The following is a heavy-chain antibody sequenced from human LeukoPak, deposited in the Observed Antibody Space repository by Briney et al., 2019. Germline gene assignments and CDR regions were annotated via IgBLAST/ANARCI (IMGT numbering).Heavy chain of an antibody. CDR1: GFTVSSNY. CDR3: AREDILTGPSDY. V-gene: IGHV3-66*01. J-gene: IGHJ4*02. D-gene: IGHD3-9*01. Sequence: GSLRLSCAASGFTVSSNYMSWVRQAPGKGLEWVSVIYSGGSTYYADSVKGRFTISRDNSKNTLYLQMNSLRAEDTAVYYCAREDILTGPSDYWGQGTLVTVSS. CDR2: IYSGGST.